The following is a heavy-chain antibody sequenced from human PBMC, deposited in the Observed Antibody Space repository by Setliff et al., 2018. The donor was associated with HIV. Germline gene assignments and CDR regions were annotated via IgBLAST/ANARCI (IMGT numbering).Heavy chain of an antibody. CDR1: GYTFSSND. CDR3: ARARRDSYDRGRRNHYYIDV. Sequence: ASVKVSCKASGYTFSSNDINWVRQATGQGLEWMGWMNPNSGNTGYAQRFQGRVTMTRDTSISTAYMELNNLKFEDTAVYYCARARRDSYDRGRRNHYYIDVWGKGTTVTVSS. V-gene: IGHV1-8*01. D-gene: IGHD3-22*01. CDR2: MNPNSGNT. J-gene: IGHJ6*03.